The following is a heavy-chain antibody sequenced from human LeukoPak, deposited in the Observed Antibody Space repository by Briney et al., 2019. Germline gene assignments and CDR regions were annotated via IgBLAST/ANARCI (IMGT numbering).Heavy chain of an antibody. CDR3: ARDGPDYDILTGLYYYYGMDV. J-gene: IGHJ6*02. V-gene: IGHV6-1*01. CDR2: TYYRSKWYN. Sequence: SQTLSLTCAISGDSVSSNSAAWNWIRQSPSRGLERLGRTYYRSKWYNDYAVSVKSRITINPDTSKNQFSLQLNSVTPEDTAVYHCARDGPDYDILTGLYYYYGMDVWGQGTTVTVSS. CDR1: GDSVSSNSAA. D-gene: IGHD3-9*01.